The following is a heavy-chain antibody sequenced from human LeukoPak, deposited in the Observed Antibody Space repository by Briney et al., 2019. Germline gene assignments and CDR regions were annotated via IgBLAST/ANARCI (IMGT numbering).Heavy chain of an antibody. Sequence: ASVKVSCKASGYTFTDYYIHWVRQAPGQGLEWMGWINPNSGGTNHAQKFQGRITMTRDTSISTAYMELSRLRSDDTAVYYCARAMVRGVITVGYWGQGSLVTVPS. CDR1: GYTFTDYY. J-gene: IGHJ4*02. CDR3: ARAMVRGVITVGY. CDR2: INPNSGGT. V-gene: IGHV1-2*02. D-gene: IGHD3-10*01.